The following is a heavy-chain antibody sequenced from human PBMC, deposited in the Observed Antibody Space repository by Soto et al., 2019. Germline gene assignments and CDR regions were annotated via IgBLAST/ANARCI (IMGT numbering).Heavy chain of an antibody. D-gene: IGHD3-22*01. V-gene: IGHV3-30*18. CDR3: AKGLGYDSSGYYVSYYGMDV. Sequence: PGGSLRLSCAASGFTFSSYGMHWVRQAPGKGLEWVAVISYDGSNKYYADSVKGRFTISRDNSKNTLYLQMNSLRAEDTAVYYCAKGLGYDSSGYYVSYYGMDVWGQGTTVTVSS. CDR1: GFTFSSYG. J-gene: IGHJ6*02. CDR2: ISYDGSNK.